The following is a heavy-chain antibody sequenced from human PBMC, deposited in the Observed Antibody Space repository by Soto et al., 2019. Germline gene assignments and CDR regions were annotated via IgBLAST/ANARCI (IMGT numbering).Heavy chain of an antibody. CDR3: ARGKVAAAGLDAFDI. Sequence: PSGTLSLTCPVSGGSISSYYWGWIPQPPGKGLEWIGEINHSGSTNYNPSLKSRVTISVDTSKNQFSLKLSSVTAADTAVYYCARGKVAAAGLDAFDIWGQGTMVTVSS. J-gene: IGHJ3*02. CDR2: INHSGST. V-gene: IGHV4-34*01. D-gene: IGHD6-13*01. CDR1: GGSISSYY.